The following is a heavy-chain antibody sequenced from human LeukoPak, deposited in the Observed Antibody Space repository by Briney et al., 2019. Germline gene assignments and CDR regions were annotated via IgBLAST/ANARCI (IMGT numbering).Heavy chain of an antibody. CDR1: GASFSDSY. Sequence: SETLSLTCAVYGASFSDSYWSWIRQSPEKGLEWIGGIYHSGTTYYNPSLKSRVTMFLDTAKNQFSLKLTSVPAADTAMYFCAIRVVPLEGAAWGFIGDYWGQGILVTVSS. D-gene: IGHD3-22*01. J-gene: IGHJ4*02. CDR2: IYHSGTT. V-gene: IGHV4-34*01. CDR3: AIRVVPLEGAAWGFIGDY.